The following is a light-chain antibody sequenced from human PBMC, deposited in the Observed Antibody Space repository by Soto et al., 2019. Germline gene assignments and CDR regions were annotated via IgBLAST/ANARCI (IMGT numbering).Light chain of an antibody. Sequence: EIVLTQSPGTLSLSPGERATLSCRASQSVSSNYLAWYQQKPGQAPRLLIYGASSRATRIPDRFSGSGSGTDFTLTISRLEPEDFALYYCQQYGSSPLCTFGQGTKLEIK. CDR3: QQYGSSPLCT. CDR2: GAS. J-gene: IGKJ2*02. V-gene: IGKV3-20*01. CDR1: QSVSSNY.